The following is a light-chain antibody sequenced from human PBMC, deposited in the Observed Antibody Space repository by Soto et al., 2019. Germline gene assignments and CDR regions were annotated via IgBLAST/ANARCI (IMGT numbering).Light chain of an antibody. CDR3: CSYAGTYSYV. CDR2: DVS. CDR1: SSDVGAYNY. V-gene: IGLV2-11*01. Sequence: QSVLTQPRSVSGSPGQSVTISCTGTSSDVGAYNYVSWYQQHPGKAPKFMIYDVSKRPSGVPDRFSGSKSGNTASLTISGPQAEDEADYYCCSYAGTYSYVFGTGTKVTVL. J-gene: IGLJ1*01.